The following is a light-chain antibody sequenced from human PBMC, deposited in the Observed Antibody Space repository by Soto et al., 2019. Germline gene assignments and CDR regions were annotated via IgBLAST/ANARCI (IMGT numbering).Light chain of an antibody. J-gene: IGLJ3*02. CDR3: QSYDSSLSGWV. V-gene: IGLV1-40*01. CDR2: GNT. CDR1: SSNIGAGYG. Sequence: QSVLTQPPSVSGAPGQRVTISCTGSSSNIGAGYGAHWYQQLPGTAPKLLIYGNTNRPSGVPDRFSGSKSGTSASLAITGLQAEDEADYYCQSYDSSLSGWVFGGGTQLTVL.